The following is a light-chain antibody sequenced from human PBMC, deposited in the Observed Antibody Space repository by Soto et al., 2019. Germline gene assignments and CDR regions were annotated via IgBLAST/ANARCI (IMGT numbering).Light chain of an antibody. CDR3: CSYADTYVE. J-gene: IGLJ2*01. CDR2: DVD. CDR1: SNYIGPYNY. Sequence: QSVLTQPRSVSGSPGQSVAISCTGISNYIGPYNYVSWYQQHPGKAPKLIIYDVDKRPSGVPYRFSGSKSGDTASLTISGLQPDDEADYYCCSYADTYVELGGVTKLTVL. V-gene: IGLV2-11*01.